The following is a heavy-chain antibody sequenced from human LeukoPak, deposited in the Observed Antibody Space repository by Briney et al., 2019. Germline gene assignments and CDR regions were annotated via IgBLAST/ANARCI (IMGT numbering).Heavy chain of an antibody. J-gene: IGHJ4*02. CDR3: ARNPGWGYFDY. CDR1: GFIFSSHG. D-gene: IGHD3-16*01. V-gene: IGHV3-33*01. Sequence: GRSLRLSCAASGFIFSSHGMHWVRQAPGKGLEWVAVIWYDGSNKYYADSVKGRFTISRDNSKNTLYLQMDSLRGEDTAVYFCARNPGWGYFDYWGQGALVTVSS. CDR2: IWYDGSNK.